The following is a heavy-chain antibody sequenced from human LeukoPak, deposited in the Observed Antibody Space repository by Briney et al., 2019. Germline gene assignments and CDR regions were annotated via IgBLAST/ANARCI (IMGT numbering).Heavy chain of an antibody. Sequence: ASVKVSCKASGYTFADYYMHWVRQAPGQGLEWMGWIVTNNGATNYAQNFKGRVTMTRDTSISTAYMELSRLRSDDTAVYYCARDPGYCSGGSCHLDWGQGTLVTVSS. V-gene: IGHV1-2*02. CDR3: ARDPGYCSGGSCHLD. CDR2: IVTNNGAT. D-gene: IGHD2-15*01. CDR1: GYTFADYY. J-gene: IGHJ4*02.